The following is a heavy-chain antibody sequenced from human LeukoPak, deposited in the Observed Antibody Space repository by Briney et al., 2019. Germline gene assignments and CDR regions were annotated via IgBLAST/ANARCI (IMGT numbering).Heavy chain of an antibody. CDR3: AKRGPVVGSNYFDY. Sequence: GGSLRLSCVASGFTFTSYAMSWVRQAPGKGLEWVSAISGGGSGTYYADSVKGRFTISRDNSKNTLYLQMNSLRAEDTAVYYCAKRGPVVGSNYFDYWGQGTLVTVSS. CDR2: ISGGGSGT. V-gene: IGHV3-23*01. CDR1: GFTFTSYA. D-gene: IGHD1-26*01. J-gene: IGHJ4*02.